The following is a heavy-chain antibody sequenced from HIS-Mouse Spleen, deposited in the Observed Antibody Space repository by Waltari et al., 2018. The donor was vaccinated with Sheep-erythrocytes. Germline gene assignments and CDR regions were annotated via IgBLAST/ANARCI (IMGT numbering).Heavy chain of an antibody. Sequence: QVQLVQSGAEVKKPGASVKVSCKASGYTFTGDYMHWVRQAPGQGLEWRGWINPNSGGTNYAQKFQGRVPMTRDTSISTAYMELSRLRSDDTAVYYCARDLKYSSGWWFDPWGQGTLVTVSS. CDR2: INPNSGGT. V-gene: IGHV1-2*02. J-gene: IGHJ5*02. CDR3: ARDLKYSSGWWFDP. CDR1: GYTFTGDY. D-gene: IGHD6-19*01.